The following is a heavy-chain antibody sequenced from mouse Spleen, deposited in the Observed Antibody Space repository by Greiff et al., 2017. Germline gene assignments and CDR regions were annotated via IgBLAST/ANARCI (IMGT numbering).Heavy chain of an antibody. J-gene: IGHJ1*03. Sequence: EVHLVESGPGLVKPSQTVFLTCTVTGISITTGNYRWSWIRQFPGKKLEWIGFIYYSGSITYNPSLTSRTTITRDTPKNQFFLEMNSLTAEDTATYYCARDGNWDGNFDVWGTGTTVTVSS. CDR3: ARDGNWDGNFDV. CDR2: IYYSGSI. D-gene: IGHD4-1*01. V-gene: IGHV3-5*01. CDR1: GISITTGNYR.